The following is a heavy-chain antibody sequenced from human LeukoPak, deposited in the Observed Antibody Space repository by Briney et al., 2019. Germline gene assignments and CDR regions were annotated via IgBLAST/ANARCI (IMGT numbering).Heavy chain of an antibody. D-gene: IGHD5-18*01. CDR3: ATSTTVVTVNYYGLDV. V-gene: IGHV3-30-3*01. J-gene: IGHJ6*02. CDR1: GFTFSSYA. CDR2: ISYDGSNK. Sequence: GGSLRLSCAASGFTFSSYAMHWVRQAPGKGLEWVAVISYDGSNKYYADSVKGRFTISRDNSKNTLYLQMNSLRAEDTAVYYCATSTTVVTVNYYGLDVWGQGTTVTVSS.